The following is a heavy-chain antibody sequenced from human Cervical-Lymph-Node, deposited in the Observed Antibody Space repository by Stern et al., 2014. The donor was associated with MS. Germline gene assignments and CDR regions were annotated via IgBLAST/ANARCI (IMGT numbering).Heavy chain of an antibody. V-gene: IGHV1-18*01. J-gene: IGHJ6*02. Sequence: MQLVDSGPEVKKPGASVKVSCKTSGNALTSFGIIWVRQAPGKGPKWMGSFSAYTGNTNYAPRFQGRVTFTADTSARTAYMALRSLTSDDTAIYYCARGDSSTWRGYGMDVWGQGTTVIVSS. CDR1: GNALTSFG. D-gene: IGHD6-13*01. CDR3: ARGDSSTWRGYGMDV. CDR2: FSAYTGNT.